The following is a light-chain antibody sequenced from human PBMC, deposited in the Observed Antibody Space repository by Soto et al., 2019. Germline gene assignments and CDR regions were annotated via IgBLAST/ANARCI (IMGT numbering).Light chain of an antibody. CDR3: QQYERWPPLT. V-gene: IGKV3-15*01. J-gene: IGKJ4*01. CDR2: GAS. CDR1: QSVRSE. Sequence: EIVMTQSPASLSVSPVERVTLSCRASQSVRSELAWYQQTSGQPPRLLIYGASTRATGIPARFSGSGSGTEFTLTIKDLQSEDFAVYYCQQYERWPPLTCGGGTKGDIK.